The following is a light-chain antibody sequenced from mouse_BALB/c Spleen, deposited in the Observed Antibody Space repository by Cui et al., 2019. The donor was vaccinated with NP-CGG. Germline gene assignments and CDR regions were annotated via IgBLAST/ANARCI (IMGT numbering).Light chain of an antibody. J-gene: IGLJ1*01. CDR3: ALWCSNHWV. CDR2: GTN. CDR1: TGTITTSNY. Sequence: AVATHESAPTTSPGETVTVTCRSSTGTITTSNYANWVQEKPDQLFTGLIGGTNNRAPGVPARFSGSLIGDKAALTITGAQTEDEAIYFCALWCSNHWVFGGGTKLTVL. V-gene: IGLV1*01.